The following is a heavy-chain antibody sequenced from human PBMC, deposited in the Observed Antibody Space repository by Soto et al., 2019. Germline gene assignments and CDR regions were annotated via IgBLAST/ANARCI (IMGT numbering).Heavy chain of an antibody. Sequence: QVQLVESGGGVAQPGRSLRLSCAASGFSISRSAMHWVRQAPGKGLEWVAVIAYDGSNRWYADSAKGRFTISRDNSKNTVYLQMSSLRGEDTAVYYCARELQAGTDNVNWFAPWGQGTMVTVSS. CDR3: ARELQAGTDNVNWFAP. CDR1: GFSISRSA. CDR2: IAYDGSNR. J-gene: IGHJ5*02. D-gene: IGHD1-1*01. V-gene: IGHV3-30*04.